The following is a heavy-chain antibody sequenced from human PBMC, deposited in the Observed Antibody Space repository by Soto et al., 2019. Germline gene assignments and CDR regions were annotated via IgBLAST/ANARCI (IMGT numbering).Heavy chain of an antibody. J-gene: IGHJ5*02. V-gene: IGHV1-18*01. CDR2: ISTYSGDT. CDR3: ARHHGPTTSENWFDP. Sequence: QVHLVQSGVEVKTPGASVKVSCQASGYTFFTYDISWVRQAPGQGLEWMGWISTYSGDTKYAQKVQGRVTMTTATSTTTAYLELRSLRSDDTAVYYCARHHGPTTSENWFDPWGQGTLVTVSS. D-gene: IGHD5-12*01. CDR1: GYTFFTYD.